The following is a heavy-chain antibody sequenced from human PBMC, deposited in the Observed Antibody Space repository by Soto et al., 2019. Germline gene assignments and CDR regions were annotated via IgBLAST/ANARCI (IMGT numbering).Heavy chain of an antibody. J-gene: IGHJ4*02. Sequence: QVQLVQSGAEVKKPGSSVKVSCKASGGTFSSYAISWVRQAPGQGLEWMGGIIPIFGTANYAQKFQGRVTITADESTSTAYMELSRLRSEDTAVYYCARGGATNDFWSGYYPNFDYWGQGTLVTVSS. CDR3: ARGGATNDFWSGYYPNFDY. V-gene: IGHV1-69*01. D-gene: IGHD3-3*01. CDR1: GGTFSSYA. CDR2: IIPIFGTA.